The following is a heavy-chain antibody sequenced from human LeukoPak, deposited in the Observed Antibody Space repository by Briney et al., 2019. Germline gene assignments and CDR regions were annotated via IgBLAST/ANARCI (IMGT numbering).Heavy chain of an antibody. CDR3: ARGQKYRSGYTVTELGSGYFDY. D-gene: IGHD5-18*01. V-gene: IGHV3-21*04. J-gene: IGHJ4*02. CDR2: ISSSSSYI. Sequence: GGSLRLSCAASGFTFSSYSMNWVRQAPGKGLEWVSSISSSSSYIYYADSVKGRFTISRDNAKNSLYLQMNSLRAEDTAVYYCARGQKYRSGYTVTELGSGYFDYWGQGILVTVSS. CDR1: GFTFSSYS.